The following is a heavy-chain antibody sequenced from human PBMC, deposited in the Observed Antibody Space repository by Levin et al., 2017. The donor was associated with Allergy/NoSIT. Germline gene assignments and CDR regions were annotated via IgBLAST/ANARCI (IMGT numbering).Heavy chain of an antibody. Sequence: SVKVSCKASGGTFSSYTISWVRQAPGQGLEWMGRIIPILGIANYAQKFQGRVTITADKSTSTAYMELSSLRSEDTAVYYCAVVVVAATHLDYFDYWGQGTLVTVSS. CDR2: IIPILGIA. CDR1: GGTFSSYT. J-gene: IGHJ4*02. V-gene: IGHV1-69*02. CDR3: AVVVVAATHLDYFDY. D-gene: IGHD2-15*01.